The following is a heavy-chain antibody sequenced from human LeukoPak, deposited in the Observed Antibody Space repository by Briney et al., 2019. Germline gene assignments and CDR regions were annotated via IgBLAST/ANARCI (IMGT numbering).Heavy chain of an antibody. Sequence: PSQTLSLTCTVSGGSISSVSYYWSWIRQPAGEGLEWVGRIYISVRTNYNPSLKSRVTISVDTSKNQFSLKLSSVTAADTAMYYRARVVGATYVNWFDPWGQGTLVTVSS. V-gene: IGHV4-61*02. CDR3: ARVVGATYVNWFDP. D-gene: IGHD1-26*01. CDR1: GGSISSVSYY. J-gene: IGHJ5*02. CDR2: IYISVRT.